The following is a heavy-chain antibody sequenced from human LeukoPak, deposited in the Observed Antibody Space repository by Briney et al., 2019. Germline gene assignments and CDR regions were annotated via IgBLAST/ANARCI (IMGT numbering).Heavy chain of an antibody. CDR3: ARGDSGSYYCDI. V-gene: IGHV1-69*13. D-gene: IGHD1-26*01. CDR1: GGTFSSYA. CDR2: IIPIFGTA. J-gene: IGHJ3*02. Sequence: GASVKVSCKASGGTFSSYAISWVRQAPGQGLEWMGGIIPIFGTANYAQKFQGRVTITADESTSTAYMELSSLRSGDTAVYYCARGDSGSYYCDIWGQGTMVTVSS.